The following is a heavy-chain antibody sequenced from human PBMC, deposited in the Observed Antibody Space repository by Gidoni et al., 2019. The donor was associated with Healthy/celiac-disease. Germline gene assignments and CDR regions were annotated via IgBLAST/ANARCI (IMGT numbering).Heavy chain of an antibody. D-gene: IGHD3-10*01. V-gene: IGHV3-21*01. Sequence: EVQLVESGGGLVKPGGSLRLSCAASGFTFSSYSMTWVRQAPGKGLEWVSSISSSSSYIYYADSVKGRFTISRDNAKNSLYLQMNSLRAEDTAVYYCARDPRGVRTHLDYWGQGTLVTVSS. CDR1: GFTFSSYS. CDR2: ISSSSSYI. J-gene: IGHJ4*02. CDR3: ARDPRGVRTHLDY.